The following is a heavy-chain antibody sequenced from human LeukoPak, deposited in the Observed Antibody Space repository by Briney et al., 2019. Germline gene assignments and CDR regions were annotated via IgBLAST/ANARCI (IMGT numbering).Heavy chain of an antibody. Sequence: ASVTVSCKASGYSFTTYGITWVRQAPGQGLEWMGWISTYNGNTKYSQKLQGRVTMTTDTSTTTVYMELRSLRSDDTAVYYCARDPNLYEAVHPFDYWGQGTLVTVSS. V-gene: IGHV1-18*01. CDR3: ARDPNLYEAVHPFDY. J-gene: IGHJ4*02. D-gene: IGHD6-19*01. CDR2: ISTYNGNT. CDR1: GYSFTTYG.